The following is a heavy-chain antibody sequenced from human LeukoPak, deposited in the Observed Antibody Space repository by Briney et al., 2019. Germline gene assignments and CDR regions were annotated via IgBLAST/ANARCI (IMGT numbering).Heavy chain of an antibody. D-gene: IGHD6-13*01. Sequence: GGSLRLSCAASGFTFDDYAMHWVRHAPGKGLEWVSLISGDGGSTYYADSVKGRFTISRDNSKNSLYLQMNSLRTEDTALYYCAKNFRSPIAAAGSNYFDYWGQGTLVTVSS. CDR2: ISGDGGST. CDR1: GFTFDDYA. CDR3: AKNFRSPIAAAGSNYFDY. V-gene: IGHV3-43*02. J-gene: IGHJ4*02.